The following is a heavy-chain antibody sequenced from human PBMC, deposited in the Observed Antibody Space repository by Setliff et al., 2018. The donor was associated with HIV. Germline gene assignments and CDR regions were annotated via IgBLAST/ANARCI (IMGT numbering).Heavy chain of an antibody. Sequence: PSETLSLTCKVSGDSIDSSYYYWAWIRQPAGKGLEWIGSIFYSGSTYYNPSLKSRLIMSVDTSKNQFSLKLSSVTAADTAVYYCARDPYCPNTCYEDFTFDSWGQGTLVTVSS. D-gene: IGHD2-8*01. V-gene: IGHV4-39*02. J-gene: IGHJ4*02. CDR3: ARDPYCPNTCYEDFTFDS. CDR2: IFYSGST. CDR1: GDSIDSSYYY.